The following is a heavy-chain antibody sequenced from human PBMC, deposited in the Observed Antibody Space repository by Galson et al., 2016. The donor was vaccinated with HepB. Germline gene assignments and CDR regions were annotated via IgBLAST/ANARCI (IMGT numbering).Heavy chain of an antibody. D-gene: IGHD6-13*01. V-gene: IGHV3-64D*06. CDR1: GFSFSSYP. Sequence: SLRLSCAASGFSFSSYPMHWVRQAPGKGLEYVSGITTNGDDTKYAGSVKGRFTIFRDNSKNTLYLQMRSLRAEDTAVYYCVKSNLAAPGGFYGMDVWGQGTTVTVSS. CDR3: VKSNLAAPGGFYGMDV. CDR2: ITTNGDDT. J-gene: IGHJ6*02.